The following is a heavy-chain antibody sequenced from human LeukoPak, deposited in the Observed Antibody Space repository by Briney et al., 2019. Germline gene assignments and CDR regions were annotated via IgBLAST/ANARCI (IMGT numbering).Heavy chain of an antibody. V-gene: IGHV3-48*03. CDR2: ISSSGSTI. D-gene: IGHD6-25*01. CDR3: ARDAAGRGDAFDI. J-gene: IGHJ3*02. CDR1: GFTFSSYE. Sequence: GGSLRLSCAASGFTFSSYEMNWVRQAPGKGLGWGSYISSSGSTIYYADSVKGRFTISRDNAKNSLYLQMNSLRAEDTAVYYCARDAAGRGDAFDIWGQGTMVTVSS.